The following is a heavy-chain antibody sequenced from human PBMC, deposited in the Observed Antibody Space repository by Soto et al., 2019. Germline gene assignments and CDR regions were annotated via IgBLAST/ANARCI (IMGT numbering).Heavy chain of an antibody. V-gene: IGHV1-18*04. J-gene: IGHJ6*02. D-gene: IGHD2-2*01. CDR1: GYTFTSYG. CDR2: ISAYNGNT. CDR3: ARGGYCSSTSCFVYYYYGMDV. Sequence: ASVKVSCKASGYTFTSYGISWVRQAPGQGLEWMGWISAYNGNTNYAQKLQGRVTMTTDTSTSTAYMELRSLRSDDTAVYYCARGGYCSSTSCFVYYYYGMDVWGQGTTVTVSS.